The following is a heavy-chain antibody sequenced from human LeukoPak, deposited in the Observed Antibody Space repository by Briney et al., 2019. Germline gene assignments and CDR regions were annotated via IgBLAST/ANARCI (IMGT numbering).Heavy chain of an antibody. CDR2: IYYSGST. D-gene: IGHD3-10*01. Sequence: SETLSLTCTVSGGSISSTSYYWGWIRQPPGKGLEWIGSIYYSGSTYYNPSLKSRVAISVDTSKNQFSLKLSSVTAADTAVYYCARARRYYGSGLWFDPWGQGTLVTVSS. CDR3: ARARRYYGSGLWFDP. V-gene: IGHV4-39*07. CDR1: GGSISSTSYY. J-gene: IGHJ5*02.